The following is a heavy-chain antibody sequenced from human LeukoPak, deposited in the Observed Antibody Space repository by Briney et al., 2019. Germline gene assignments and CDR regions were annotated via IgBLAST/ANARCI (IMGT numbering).Heavy chain of an antibody. Sequence: PGGSLRLSCAASGFTFSDYDMHGVRQATGKGREGVSAIGTAGDTYYTGSVKGRFTISRENAKNSLYLQMNSLIAGDTAVYYCARVAKERVGGVYYFDYWGQGTLVTVSS. CDR2: IGTAGDT. J-gene: IGHJ4*02. V-gene: IGHV3-13*01. D-gene: IGHD1-1*01. CDR3: ARVAKERVGGVYYFDY. CDR1: GFTFSDYD.